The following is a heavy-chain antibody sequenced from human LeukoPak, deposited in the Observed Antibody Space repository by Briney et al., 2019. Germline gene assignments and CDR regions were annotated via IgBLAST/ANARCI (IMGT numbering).Heavy chain of an antibody. J-gene: IGHJ5*02. CDR3: ARHLEDVDWNSIGNWFDP. CDR1: GGSISSYY. V-gene: IGHV4-4*09. CDR2: IYTSGST. Sequence: SETLSLTCTVSGGSISSYYWSWIRQPPGKGLEWIGYIYTSGSTNYNPSLKSRVTISVDTSKNQFSLKLSSVTAADTAVYYCARHLEDVDWNSIGNWFDPWGQGTLVTVSS. D-gene: IGHD1-7*01.